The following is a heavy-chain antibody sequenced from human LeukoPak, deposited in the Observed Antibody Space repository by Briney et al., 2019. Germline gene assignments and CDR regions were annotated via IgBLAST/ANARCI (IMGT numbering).Heavy chain of an antibody. CDR1: GGSISSYY. J-gene: IGHJ1*01. D-gene: IGHD2-2*01. CDR3: AMVEVVVVPAAIHAEYFQH. CDR2: IYYSGST. V-gene: IGHV4-59*01. Sequence: SETLSLTCTVSGGSISSYYWSWIRQPPGKGLEWIGYIYYSGSTNYNPSLKSRVTISVDTSKNQFSLKLSSVTAADTAVYYCAMVEVVVVPAAIHAEYFQHWGQGTLVTVSS.